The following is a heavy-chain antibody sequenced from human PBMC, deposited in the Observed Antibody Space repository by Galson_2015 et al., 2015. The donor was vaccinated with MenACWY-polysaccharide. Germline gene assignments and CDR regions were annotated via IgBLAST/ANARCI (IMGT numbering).Heavy chain of an antibody. J-gene: IGHJ6*01. CDR2: INSDETST. D-gene: IGHD3-3*01. Sequence: SLRLSCAASEFDFSTYWMHWVRQVPGKGPVWVSRINSDETSTSYADSVKGRFSISRDNAKSTLYLQMNSLRAEDTAVYYCARGHYDLWSGYRHYYFGLDVW. V-gene: IGHV3-74*01. CDR1: EFDFSTYW. CDR3: ARGHYDLWSGYRHYYFGLDV.